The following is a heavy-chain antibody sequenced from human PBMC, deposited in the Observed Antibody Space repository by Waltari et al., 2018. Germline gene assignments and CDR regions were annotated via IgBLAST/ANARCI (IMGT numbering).Heavy chain of an antibody. V-gene: IGHV5-51*01. CDR3: ARRGDYYDSSAYYSVPLDFDY. CDR2: IYPVDSDT. Sequence: EVQLVQSRAEVKKPGESLKISCKGFKYSFTTYWIGWVRQMPGKGLEWMGIIYPVDSDTRYSPSFQGQGTISADKSISTAYLQWSSLKASDTAMYYCARRGDYYDSSAYYSVPLDFDYWGQGTLVTVSS. CDR1: KYSFTTYW. J-gene: IGHJ4*02. D-gene: IGHD3-22*01.